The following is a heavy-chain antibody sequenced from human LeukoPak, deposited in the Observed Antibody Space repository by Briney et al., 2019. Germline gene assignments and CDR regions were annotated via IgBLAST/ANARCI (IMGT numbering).Heavy chain of an antibody. CDR1: RFTFSSYG. V-gene: IGHV3-30*18. Sequence: PGGSLRLSCAASRFTFSSYGMHWVRQAPGKGLEWVAVISYDGSNKYYADSVKGRSTISRDNSKNTLYLQMNSLRAEDTAVYYCAKGIWVVRGVIGDAFDIWGQGTMVTVSS. J-gene: IGHJ3*02. D-gene: IGHD3-10*01. CDR3: AKGIWVVRGVIGDAFDI. CDR2: ISYDGSNK.